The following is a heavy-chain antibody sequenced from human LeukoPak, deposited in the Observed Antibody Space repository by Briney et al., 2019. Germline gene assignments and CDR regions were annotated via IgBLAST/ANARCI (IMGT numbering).Heavy chain of an antibody. CDR3: ARRPRDGWYFDY. CDR2: ISNSGNTI. J-gene: IGHJ4*02. CDR1: GFTFSDYY. Sequence: GGSLRLSCAASGFTFSDYYMNWIRQAPGKGLEWVSYISNSGNTIYYADSVKGRFAISRDNSNNTLYLQMNSLRAEDTAVYYCARRPRDGWYFDYWGQGTLVTVSS. V-gene: IGHV3-11*04. D-gene: IGHD5-24*01.